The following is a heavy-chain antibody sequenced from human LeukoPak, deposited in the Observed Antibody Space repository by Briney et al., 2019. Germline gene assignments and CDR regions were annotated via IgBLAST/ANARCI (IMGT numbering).Heavy chain of an antibody. J-gene: IGHJ4*02. CDR2: IRSKAYGGTS. Sequence: GGSLRLSCTTSGFSFVDYAMAWVRQAPGKGLELVGFIRSKAYGGTSEYAASVKGRFTLSRDDPKSIAYLQMNSLKAEDTAVYYCSREAVGGRRGATKLHFDYWGQGTLVTVSS. CDR1: GFSFVDYA. D-gene: IGHD1-26*01. V-gene: IGHV3-49*04. CDR3: SREAVGGRRGATKLHFDY.